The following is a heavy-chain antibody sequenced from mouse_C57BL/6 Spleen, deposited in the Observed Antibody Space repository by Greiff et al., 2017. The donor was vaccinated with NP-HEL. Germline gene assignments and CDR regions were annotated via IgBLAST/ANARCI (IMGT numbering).Heavy chain of an antibody. CDR1: GYTFTSYW. CDR3: ARVSITTVVAENIAMDY. J-gene: IGHJ4*01. CDR2: INHSSGYT. D-gene: IGHD1-1*01. V-gene: IGHV1-7*01. Sequence: QVQLQQSGAELAKPGASVKLSCTASGYTFTSYWMHLVNQRPGQGLEWIGYINHSSGYTKYNQKFKEKDTLTADKSSSTAYMQLSSLTYEDSAVYYCARVSITTVVAENIAMDYWGQGTSVTVSS.